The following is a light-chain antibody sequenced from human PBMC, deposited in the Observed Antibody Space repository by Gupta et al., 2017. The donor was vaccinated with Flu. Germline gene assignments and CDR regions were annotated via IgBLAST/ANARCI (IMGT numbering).Light chain of an antibody. CDR2: HDA. CDR1: KLGDKY. CDR3: QAWDSGVVV. V-gene: IGLV3-1*01. J-gene: IGLJ2*01. Sequence: SSVLTQPPSVSVFPGQTATTTCSGNKLGDKYASWYQQKAGQPPILILYHDAKRPSGIPERFSGSNSGNTATLTVSETQVVDEADYYCQAWDSGVVVFGGGTKLTVL.